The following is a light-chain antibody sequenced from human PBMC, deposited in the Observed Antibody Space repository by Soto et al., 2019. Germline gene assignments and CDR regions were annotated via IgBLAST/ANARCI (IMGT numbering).Light chain of an antibody. CDR2: DNT. V-gene: IGLV1-40*01. Sequence: QSVLTQPPSVSGAPGQRVTISCTGSRSNIGAGYAVHWYQQLPGTAPKLLIYDNTNRPSGVPDRSSASESGTSASLAITGLQSEDEADYYCQSYDISLSASVFGGGTKLTVL. CDR3: QSYDISLSASV. CDR1: RSNIGAGYA. J-gene: IGLJ2*01.